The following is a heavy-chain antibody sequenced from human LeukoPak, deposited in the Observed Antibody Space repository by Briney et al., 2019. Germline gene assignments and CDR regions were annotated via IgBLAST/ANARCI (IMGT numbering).Heavy chain of an antibody. Sequence: PSETLSLTCTVSGYSISSGYYWGWIRQPPGKGLEWIGIIYHSGTTYYNPSLKSRVTISVDTSKNQFSLKLSSVTAADTAVYYCERTYSGSYRQTYYYYYMDVWGKGTTVTVSS. CDR2: IYHSGTT. CDR3: ERTYSGSYRQTYYYYYMDV. D-gene: IGHD1-26*01. CDR1: GYSISSGYY. V-gene: IGHV4-38-2*02. J-gene: IGHJ6*03.